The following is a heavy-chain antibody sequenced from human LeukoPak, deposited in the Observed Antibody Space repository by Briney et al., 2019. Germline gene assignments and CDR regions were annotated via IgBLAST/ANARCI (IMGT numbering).Heavy chain of an antibody. CDR1: GGSISSSSYY. CDR2: IYYSGST. Sequence: SETLSLTCTVSGGSISSSSYYWGWIRQPPGKGLEWIGSIYYSGSTYYNPSLKSRVTISVDTSKNQFSLKLSSVTAADTAVYYCARAKWEQQLVPYYYYYMDVWGKGTTVTVSS. V-gene: IGHV4-39*07. CDR3: ARAKWEQQLVPYYYYYMDV. J-gene: IGHJ6*03. D-gene: IGHD6-13*01.